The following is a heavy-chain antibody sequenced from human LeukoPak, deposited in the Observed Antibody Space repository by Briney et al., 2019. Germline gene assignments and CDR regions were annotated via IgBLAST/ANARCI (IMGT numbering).Heavy chain of an antibody. V-gene: IGHV1-18*01. CDR1: GYTFTSYG. J-gene: IGHJ4*02. CDR3: ARGYRGVIVPSFDY. Sequence: ASVKVSCKASGYTFTSYGISWVRQAPGQGLEWMGWISAYNGNTNYAQKLQGRVTMTTDTSTSTVYMDLSSLTSEDTAVYYCARGYRGVIVPSFDYWGQGTLVTVSS. CDR2: ISAYNGNT. D-gene: IGHD3-16*02.